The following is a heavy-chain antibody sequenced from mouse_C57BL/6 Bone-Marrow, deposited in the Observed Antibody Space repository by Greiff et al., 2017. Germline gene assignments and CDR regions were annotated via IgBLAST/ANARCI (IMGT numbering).Heavy chain of an antibody. CDR2: IYPGDGDT. CDR3: ARWDYDYGPFAY. J-gene: IGHJ3*01. CDR1: GYAFSSSW. V-gene: IGHV1-82*01. Sequence: QVQLQQSGPELVKPGASVTISCKASGYAFSSSWMNWVKQRPGKGLEWIGRIYPGDGDTNYNGKFKGKATLTADKSSSTAYMQLSSLTSEDSAVYFCARWDYDYGPFAYWGQGTLVTVSA. D-gene: IGHD2-4*01.